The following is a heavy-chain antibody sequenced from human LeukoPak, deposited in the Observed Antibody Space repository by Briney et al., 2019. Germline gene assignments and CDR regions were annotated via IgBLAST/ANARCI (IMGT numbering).Heavy chain of an antibody. Sequence: GGPLRLSCAASGFIFSNYALVWVRQAPGKGLEWVSAISGSGGNTKYADAVKGRFTISRDNSKNTLFLQMNSLGADDTAVYYCGRDPNGDYVGAFDIWGQGTMVTVSS. V-gene: IGHV3-23*01. J-gene: IGHJ3*02. CDR2: ISGSGGNT. CDR3: GRDPNGDYVGAFDI. D-gene: IGHD4-17*01. CDR1: GFIFSNYA.